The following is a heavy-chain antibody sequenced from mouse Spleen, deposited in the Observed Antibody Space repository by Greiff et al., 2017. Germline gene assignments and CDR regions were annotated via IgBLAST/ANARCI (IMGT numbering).Heavy chain of an antibody. Sequence: QVQLKETGPGLVAPSQSLSITCTASGFSLTSYGVHWVRQPPGKGLEWLVVIWSDGSTNYNSALKSRLSISKDNSTTEDFLKMNSLQTDDTAMYYCARHIYYDYDGEGAMDYWGQGTSVTVSS. CDR3: ARHIYYDYDGEGAMDY. CDR2: IWSDGST. J-gene: IGHJ4*01. CDR1: GFSLTSYG. D-gene: IGHD2-4*01. V-gene: IGHV2-6-1*01.